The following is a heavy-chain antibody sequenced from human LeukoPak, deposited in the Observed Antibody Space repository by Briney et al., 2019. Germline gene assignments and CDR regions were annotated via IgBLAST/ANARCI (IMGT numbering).Heavy chain of an antibody. CDR1: SFSFDTFI. CDR3: XXDXGRDDYNSYYFDY. Sequence: GGSLRLSCAASSFSFDTFIMSWVRQAPGRGLEWVSSISGDTSYIYYADSVKGRFTISRDNAKNSVYLQMNSLRAEDTAVYYXXXDXGRDDYNSYYFDYWGQGTLVTVSS. CDR2: ISGDTSYI. V-gene: IGHV3-21*01. J-gene: IGHJ4*02. D-gene: IGHD5-24*01.